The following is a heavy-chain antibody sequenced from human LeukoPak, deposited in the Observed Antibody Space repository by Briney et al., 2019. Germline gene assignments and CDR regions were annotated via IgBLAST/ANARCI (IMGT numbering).Heavy chain of an antibody. Sequence: ASVKVSCKVSGYTFTTSGVTWVRQAPGQGLEWMGWTSAFSGNTKYARSLQGRVTMTTDTSTSTAYMELRSLMSDDTAVYYCARAPSNTFTQNWFDPWGQGTLVTVSS. CDR3: ARAPSNTFTQNWFDP. CDR1: GYTFTTSG. CDR2: TSAFSGNT. V-gene: IGHV1-18*01. D-gene: IGHD3-3*02. J-gene: IGHJ5*02.